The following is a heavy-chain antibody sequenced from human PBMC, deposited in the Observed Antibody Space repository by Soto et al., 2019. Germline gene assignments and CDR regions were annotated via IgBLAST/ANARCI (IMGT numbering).Heavy chain of an antibody. CDR2: ISYDGSDE. J-gene: IGHJ4*02. D-gene: IGHD3-10*01. Sequence: QVQLVESGGNMVQPGWSLTVSCAASGFTFNTFGMHWARQAPGKGLEWVAVISYDGSDEYYADSVKGRFTISSDNSMNTLSLQMNSLTVDDTGVYYWARGPYYGSGTLDFWGQGTLVTVSS. CDR1: GFTFNTFG. V-gene: IGHV3-30*03. CDR3: ARGPYYGSGTLDF.